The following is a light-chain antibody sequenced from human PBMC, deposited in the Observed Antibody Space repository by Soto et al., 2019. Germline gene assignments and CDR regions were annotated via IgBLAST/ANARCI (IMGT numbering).Light chain of an antibody. V-gene: IGLV1-44*01. CDR1: SSNIGTNT. Sequence: QSVLTQPPSASGTPGQGVVISCSGSSSNIGTNTINWFQQLPATAPKLLIYSNNQRPSGVPDRFSGSKSGTSASLAISGLQSEDEADYYCATWDDSLSGPGVFGTGTKVTVL. J-gene: IGLJ1*01. CDR2: SNN. CDR3: ATWDDSLSGPGV.